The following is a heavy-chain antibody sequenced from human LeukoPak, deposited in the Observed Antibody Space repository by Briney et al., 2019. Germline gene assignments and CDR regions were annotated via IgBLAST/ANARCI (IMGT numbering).Heavy chain of an antibody. CDR1: GFTFSKYW. CDR3: LTIVETPIDAFDI. V-gene: IGHV3-74*01. CDR2: LNPDDKST. Sequence: PGGSLRLSCAASGFTFSKYWLHWVRQPPGRGLVWLARLNPDDKSTSYADSVKGRFTISIDDAKETLFLQMNSLTAEDTAVYYCLTIVETPIDAFDIWGQGAMVTVSS. D-gene: IGHD4-23*01. J-gene: IGHJ3*02.